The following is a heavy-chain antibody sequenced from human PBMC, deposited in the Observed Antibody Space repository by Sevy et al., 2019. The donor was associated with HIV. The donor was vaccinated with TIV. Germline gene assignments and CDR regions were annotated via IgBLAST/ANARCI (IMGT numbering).Heavy chain of an antibody. D-gene: IGHD3-22*01. CDR1: GFTFSSYA. V-gene: IGHV3-30-3*01. CDR3: AREWLDGSGDSGGGWDYYYDGMDV. J-gene: IGHJ6*02. Sequence: GGSLRLSCAASGFTFSSYAMHWVRQAPGKGLEWVAVISYDGSNKYYADSVKGRFTISRDNSKNTLYLQMNSRRAEDTAVYYRAREWLDGSGDSGGGWDYYYDGMDVWGQGTTVTVSS. CDR2: ISYDGSNK.